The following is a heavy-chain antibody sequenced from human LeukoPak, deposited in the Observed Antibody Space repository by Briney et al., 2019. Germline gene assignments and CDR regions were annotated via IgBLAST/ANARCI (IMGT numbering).Heavy chain of an antibody. V-gene: IGHV3-23*01. D-gene: IGHD3-22*01. CDR2: ISGNGGST. Sequence: GGSLRLSCAASGFTFSSYAMSWVRQAPGKGLEWVSAISGNGGSTYYADSVKGRFTISRDNSKNTLYLQMNSLRAEDTAVYYCAKGGAYYYDSSAYYRDWGQGTLVTVSS. CDR3: AKGGAYYYDSSAYYRD. CDR1: GFTFSSYA. J-gene: IGHJ4*02.